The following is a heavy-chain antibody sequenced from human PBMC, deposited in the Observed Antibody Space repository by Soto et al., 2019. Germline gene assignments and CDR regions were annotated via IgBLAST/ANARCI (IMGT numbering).Heavy chain of an antibody. CDR3: ARKGAAPYYYYGMDV. CDR2: IYYSGST. V-gene: IGHV4-31*03. CDR1: GGSISSGGYF. J-gene: IGHJ6*02. Sequence: QVQLQESGPGLVKPSQTLSLTCTVSGGSISSGGYFWSWIRQHPGKGLEWIGFIYYSGSTYYNPSLKSRVTISVDKSKNQFSLKLSSVTAADTAVYYCARKGAAPYYYYGMDVWGQGTTVTVSS. D-gene: IGHD6-13*01.